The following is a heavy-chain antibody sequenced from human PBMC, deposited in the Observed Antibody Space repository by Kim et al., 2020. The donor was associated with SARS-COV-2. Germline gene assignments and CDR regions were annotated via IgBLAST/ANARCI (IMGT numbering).Heavy chain of an antibody. Sequence: TNYAQKFQGRVTMTRDTSISTAYMELSRLRSDDTVVYYCARDRGYGDLDYWGQGTLVTVSS. CDR2: T. D-gene: IGHD4-17*01. CDR3: ARDRGYGDLDY. V-gene: IGHV1-2*05. J-gene: IGHJ4*02.